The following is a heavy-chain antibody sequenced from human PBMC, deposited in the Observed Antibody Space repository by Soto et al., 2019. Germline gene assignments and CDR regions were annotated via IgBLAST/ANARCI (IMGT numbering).Heavy chain of an antibody. CDR2: ISSAGSTT. CDR1: GFTFSNYD. Sequence: QVQLVESGGGVVQPGRSLRLSCAASGFTFSNYDMHWVRQAPGKGLEWVAVISSAGSTTYYADSVKGRFTLSRDNSKNSLYLQMNNLRVDDTAVYYCSDFWWEHLGQGTLVTVSS. V-gene: IGHV3-30-3*01. CDR3: SDFWWEH. J-gene: IGHJ4*02. D-gene: IGHD3-3*01.